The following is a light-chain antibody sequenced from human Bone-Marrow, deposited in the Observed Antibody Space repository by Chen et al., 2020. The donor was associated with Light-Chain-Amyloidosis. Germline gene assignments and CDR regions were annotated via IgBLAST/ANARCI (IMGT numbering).Light chain of an antibody. J-gene: IGLJ3*02. V-gene: IGLV6-57*01. CDR3: QSYEGGGQWV. CDR1: RGSIATNY. Sequence: NFMLTQPHSVSESPGKTVIISCTRSRGSIATNYVQWYQQRPGSSPTTVIYEDDQRPSGVPDRCAGSVDRSSNSASLTISGLKTEDEADCSCQSYEGGGQWVFGGRSKLTVL. CDR2: EDD.